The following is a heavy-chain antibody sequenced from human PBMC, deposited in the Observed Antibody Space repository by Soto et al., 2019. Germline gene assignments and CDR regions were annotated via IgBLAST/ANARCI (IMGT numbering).Heavy chain of an antibody. CDR1: GGSISSGGYS. CDR3: ARGKNYDFWSGSYRFDP. V-gene: IGHV4-30-2*01. D-gene: IGHD3-3*01. Sequence: PSETLSLTCAVSGGSISSGGYSWSWIRQPPGKGLEWIGYIYHSGSTYYNPSLKSRVTISVDRSKNQFSLKLSSVTAADTAVYYCARGKNYDFWSGSYRFDPWGQGTLVTVSS. J-gene: IGHJ5*02. CDR2: IYHSGST.